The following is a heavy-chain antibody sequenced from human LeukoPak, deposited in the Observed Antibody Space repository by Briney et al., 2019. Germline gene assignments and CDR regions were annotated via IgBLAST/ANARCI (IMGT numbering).Heavy chain of an antibody. V-gene: IGHV3-11*01. CDR1: GFTFSDYY. J-gene: IGHJ4*02. CDR3: AREKSTVTTVDY. CDR2: ISSSGSTI. D-gene: IGHD4-4*01. Sequence: PGGSLRLSCAASGFTFSDYYMSWIRQAPGKGLEWVSYISSSGSTIYYADSVKGRFTISRDNVKNSLYLQMNSLRAEDTAVYYCAREKSTVTTVDYWGQGTLVTVSS.